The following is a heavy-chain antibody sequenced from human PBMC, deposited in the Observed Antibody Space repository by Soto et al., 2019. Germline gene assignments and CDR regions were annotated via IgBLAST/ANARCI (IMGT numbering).Heavy chain of an antibody. CDR3: ADEGVKQREFDY. V-gene: IGHV1-69*02. CDR1: GGTFNSYT. CDR2: IIPIFGIA. D-gene: IGHD3-10*01. J-gene: IGHJ4*02. Sequence: QVQLVQSGAEVKKPGSSVKVSCKASGGTFNSYTISWVRQAPGQGLEWMGRIIPIFGIANLAQNLRGRVTITADRSTSTIYMELSSLRSEDTAFYYCADEGVKQREFDYWGQGTLVTVSS.